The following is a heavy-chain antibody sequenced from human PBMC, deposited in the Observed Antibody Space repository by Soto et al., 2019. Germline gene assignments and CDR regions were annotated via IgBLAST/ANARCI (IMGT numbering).Heavy chain of an antibody. D-gene: IGHD6-19*01. Sequence: GGSVRLSCAASGFTFSRYWMSWVRQAPGKGLEWVANIKQDGSEKYYVDSVKGRFTISRDNAKNSLYLQMNSLRAEDTAVYYCARECGSTIAVAATADSWSQRALVTVSS. CDR1: GFTFSRYW. CDR3: ARECGSTIAVAATADS. V-gene: IGHV3-7*01. CDR2: IKQDGSEK. J-gene: IGHJ4*02.